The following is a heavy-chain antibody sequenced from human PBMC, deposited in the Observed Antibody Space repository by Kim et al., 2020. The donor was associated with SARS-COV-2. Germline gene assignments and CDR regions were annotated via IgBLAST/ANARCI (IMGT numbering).Heavy chain of an antibody. J-gene: IGHJ4*02. Sequence: GGSLRLSCAASGFNFGTSVMGWVRQSPRKGLEWVAAIRNAIGRTYYADYMRGRFTISRDNSKNTLSLQMNGLSPEDTAIYYCALEHSLTGFVAKWCQGT. V-gene: IGHV3-23*01. CDR2: IRNAIGRT. CDR3: ALEHSLTGFVAK. D-gene: IGHD3-9*01. CDR1: GFNFGTSV.